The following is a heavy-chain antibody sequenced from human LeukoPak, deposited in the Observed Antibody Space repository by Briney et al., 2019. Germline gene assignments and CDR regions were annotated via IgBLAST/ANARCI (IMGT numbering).Heavy chain of an antibody. CDR3: ARHATNSDILTGYRYYFDY. CDR1: GGSISSSSYY. Sequence: SETLSLTCTVSGGSISSSSYYWGWIRQPPGKGLEWIGSIYYSGSTYYNPSLKSRVTISVDTSKNQFSLNLSSVTAADTAVYYCARHATNSDILTGYRYYFDYWGQGTLVTVSS. D-gene: IGHD3-9*01. J-gene: IGHJ4*02. CDR2: IYYSGST. V-gene: IGHV4-39*01.